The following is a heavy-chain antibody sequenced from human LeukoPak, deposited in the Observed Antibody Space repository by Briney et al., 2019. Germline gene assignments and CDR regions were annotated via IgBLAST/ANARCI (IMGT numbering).Heavy chain of an antibody. CDR1: GYTFTGYY. CDR3: ARSRSSSWYYYFDY. D-gene: IGHD6-13*01. CDR2: INPNSGGT. Sequence: ASVKVSCKASGYTFTGYYMHWVRQAPGQGLEWMGRINPNSGGTNYAQKFQGRVTMTRDTSISTAYMELGRLRSDDTAVYYCARSRSSSWYYYFDYWGQGTLVTVSS. V-gene: IGHV1-2*06. J-gene: IGHJ4*02.